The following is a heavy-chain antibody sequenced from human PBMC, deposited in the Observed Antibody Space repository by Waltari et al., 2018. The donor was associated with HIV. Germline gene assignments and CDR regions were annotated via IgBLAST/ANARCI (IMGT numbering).Heavy chain of an antibody. Sequence: QVQLQESGPGLVKPSQTLSLTCTVSGGPISSGGYYWSWLRQPPGKDLEWIGFIYYSGSTSYNPSLKSRVTISVDTSKNQFSLKLSSVTAADTAVYYCARVRSPGYTYGFYFYYYGMDVWGQGTTVTVSS. D-gene: IGHD5-18*01. V-gene: IGHV4-31*03. CDR1: GGPISSGGYY. J-gene: IGHJ6*02. CDR2: IYYSGST. CDR3: ARVRSPGYTYGFYFYYYGMDV.